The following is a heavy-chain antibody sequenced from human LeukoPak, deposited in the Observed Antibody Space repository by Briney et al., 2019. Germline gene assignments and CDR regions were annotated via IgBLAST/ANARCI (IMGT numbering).Heavy chain of an antibody. CDR2: LHADSGMT. J-gene: IGHJ4*02. D-gene: IGHD2-2*01. CDR1: GFTFSRYA. CDR3: VKDFLHGPHIEPVGSVGPFDY. V-gene: IGHV3-23*01. Sequence: GSLRLSCATSGFTFSRYAMSWVRQAPGKGLEWVSGLHADSGMTYYADSVKGRFTISRDNSKNTLYFQMNNLRAEDTALYYCVKDFLHGPHIEPVGSVGPFDYWGQGTLVTVSS.